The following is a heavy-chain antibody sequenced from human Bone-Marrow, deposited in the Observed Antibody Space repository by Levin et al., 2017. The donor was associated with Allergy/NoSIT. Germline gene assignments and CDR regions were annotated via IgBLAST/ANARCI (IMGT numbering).Heavy chain of an antibody. V-gene: IGHV3-30*18. Sequence: PGGSLRLSCAASGFTFSSYGMHWVRQAPGKGLEWVAVISYDGSNKYYADSVKGRFTISRDNSKNTLYLQMNSLRAEDTAVYYCAKDRVTVTTSYYYYYYGMDVWGQGTTVTVSS. J-gene: IGHJ6*02. CDR2: ISYDGSNK. D-gene: IGHD4-17*01. CDR1: GFTFSSYG. CDR3: AKDRVTVTTSYYYYYYGMDV.